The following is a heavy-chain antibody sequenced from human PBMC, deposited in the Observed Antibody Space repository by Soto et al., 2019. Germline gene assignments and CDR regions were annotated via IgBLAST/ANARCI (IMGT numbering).Heavy chain of an antibody. Sequence: HPGGSLRLSCAASGFTFSSCAMHWVRQAPGKGLEWVAVISYDGSNKYYADSVKGRFTISRDNSKNTLYLQMNSLRAEDTAVYYCARAPLPIYSSSRRWYFDYWGQGTLVTVSS. CDR3: ARAPLPIYSSSRRWYFDY. V-gene: IGHV3-30-3*01. CDR2: ISYDGSNK. J-gene: IGHJ4*02. CDR1: GFTFSSCA. D-gene: IGHD6-6*01.